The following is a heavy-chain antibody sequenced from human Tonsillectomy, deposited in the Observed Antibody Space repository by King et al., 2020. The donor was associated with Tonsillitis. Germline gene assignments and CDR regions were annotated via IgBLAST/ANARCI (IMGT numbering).Heavy chain of an antibody. D-gene: IGHD2/OR15-2a*01. CDR2: ITPAFRTA. CDR3: SRDINRRPPKFEP. Sequence: QLVQSGAEVKKPGSSVKVSCTVSGDSFSSYTINWVRQAPGQGLEWVGGITPAFRTADYAQKFQDRVTITADESTGTAYIEVTSLRSDDTAIYYCSRDINRRPPKFEPWGQGTLVIVSS. V-gene: IGHV1-69*01. J-gene: IGHJ5*02. CDR1: GDSFSSYT.